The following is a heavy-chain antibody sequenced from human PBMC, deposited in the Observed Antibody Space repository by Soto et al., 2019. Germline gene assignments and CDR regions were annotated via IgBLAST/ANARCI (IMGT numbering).Heavy chain of an antibody. J-gene: IGHJ6*02. CDR2: INPKFGDT. V-gene: IGHV1-2*02. CDR3: ARNMDYYYGPGSGNGHGF. CDR1: GYSFTDYH. Sequence: QVQLVQSGAEVKKPGASVKVSCKASGYSFTDYHIHWVRQAPGQGLEWMGWINPKFGDTTYAQDFQGRVSMTRDMSISTVYMELSRLTSDDTAIYYCARNMDYYYGPGSGNGHGFWGQGTTVTVFS. D-gene: IGHD3-10*01.